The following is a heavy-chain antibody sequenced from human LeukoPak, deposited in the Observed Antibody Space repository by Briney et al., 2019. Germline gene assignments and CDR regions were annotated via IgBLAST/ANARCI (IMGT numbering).Heavy chain of an antibody. CDR1: GFTFSSYA. V-gene: IGHV3-23*01. Sequence: GGSLRLSCAASGFTFSSYAMSWVRQAPGKGLEWVSAISGSGGSTYYADSVKGRFTISRDNSKNTLYLQMNSLRAEDTAVYYCAKGVYYYDSSGYSLGYYFDYWAREPWSPSPQ. D-gene: IGHD3-22*01. CDR2: ISGSGGST. J-gene: IGHJ4*02. CDR3: AKGVYYYDSSGYSLGYYFDY.